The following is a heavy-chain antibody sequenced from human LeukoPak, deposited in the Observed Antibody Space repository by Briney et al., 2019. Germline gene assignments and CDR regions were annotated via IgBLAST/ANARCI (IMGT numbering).Heavy chain of an antibody. V-gene: IGHV4-39*01. CDR1: GGSISSSSYY. CDR3: ARSLVVPAAISGFDY. J-gene: IGHJ4*02. CDR2: IYYSGST. D-gene: IGHD2-2*02. Sequence: KSSETLSLTCTVSGGSISSSSYYWGWIRQPPGKGLEWIGSIYYSGSTYYNPSLKSRVTISVDTSKNQFSLKLSSVTAADTAVYYCARSLVVPAAISGFDYWGQGTLVTVSS.